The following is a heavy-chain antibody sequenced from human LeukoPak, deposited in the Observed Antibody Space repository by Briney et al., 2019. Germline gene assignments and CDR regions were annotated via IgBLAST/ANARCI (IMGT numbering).Heavy chain of an antibody. V-gene: IGHV3-21*01. D-gene: IGHD3-9*01. J-gene: IGHJ6*02. CDR2: ISSSSSYI. CDR3: ARDRGRWFTISPGPDYYGMDV. Sequence: GGSLRLSCAASGFTFSSYSMNWVRQAPGKGLEWVSSISSSSSYIYYADSVKGRFTISRDNAKNSLYLQMYSLRAEDTAVYYCARDRGRWFTISPGPDYYGMDVWGQGTTVTVSS. CDR1: GFTFSSYS.